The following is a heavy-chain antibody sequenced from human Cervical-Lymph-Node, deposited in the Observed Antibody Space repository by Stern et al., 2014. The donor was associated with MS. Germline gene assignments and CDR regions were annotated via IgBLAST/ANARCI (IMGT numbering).Heavy chain of an antibody. Sequence: EVQLVESGAEVKKPGESLKISCKGSGYSFTSYWIGWVRQMPGKGLEWMGIIYPGDSDTRYSPSFQGQVTISADKSISTAYLQWSSLKASDTAMYYCARQMEADYDILTGYQSAYGMDVWGQGTTVTVSS. CDR1: GYSFTSYW. J-gene: IGHJ6*02. V-gene: IGHV5-51*01. CDR3: ARQMEADYDILTGYQSAYGMDV. CDR2: IYPGDSDT. D-gene: IGHD3-9*01.